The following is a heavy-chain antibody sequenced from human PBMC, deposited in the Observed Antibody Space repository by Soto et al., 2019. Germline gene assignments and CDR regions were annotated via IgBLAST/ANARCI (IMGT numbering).Heavy chain of an antibody. J-gene: IGHJ1*01. CDR3: ARCMVPDSSGYFAFQY. CDR2: SYPGDSDT. D-gene: IGHD3-22*01. Sequence: PGESLKISCKGSGYSFTRYWIGWVRQMPGKGLEWMGISYPGDSDTRYSPSFQGQVTISADKSISTAYLQWSGLKASDSAMYYCARCMVPDSSGYFAFQYWGQGTLVTVSS. V-gene: IGHV5-51*01. CDR1: GYSFTRYW.